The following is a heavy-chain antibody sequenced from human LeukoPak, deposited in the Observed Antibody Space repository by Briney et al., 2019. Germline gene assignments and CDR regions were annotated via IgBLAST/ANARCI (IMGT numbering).Heavy chain of an antibody. J-gene: IGHJ3*02. CDR3: AKDSWAAADPDAFDI. Sequence: HPGGSLRLSCAASGFTFSSYAMSWVRQAPGKGLEGVSAIRGSGGSTYYADSVKGRFTISRDNSKNTLYLQMNSLRTEDTAVYYCAKDSWAAADPDAFDIWGQGTMVTVSS. D-gene: IGHD6-13*01. CDR1: GFTFSSYA. CDR2: IRGSGGST. V-gene: IGHV3-23*01.